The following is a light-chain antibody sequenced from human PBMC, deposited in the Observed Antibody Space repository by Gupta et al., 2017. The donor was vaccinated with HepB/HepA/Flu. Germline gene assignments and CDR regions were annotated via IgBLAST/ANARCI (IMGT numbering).Light chain of an antibody. Sequence: DIHMTQSPSSLSASVGDRVTITFQASQSISSYLNWYQHEPGKSPKLLIYGASSSQSRVPSRFSDSGSRIDFTLTVIRLQLEDIATYYFYESDSTPQAFGPGTRLEIK. CDR2: GAS. V-gene: IGKV1-39*01. J-gene: IGKJ5*01. CDR1: QSISSY. CDR3: YESDSTPQA.